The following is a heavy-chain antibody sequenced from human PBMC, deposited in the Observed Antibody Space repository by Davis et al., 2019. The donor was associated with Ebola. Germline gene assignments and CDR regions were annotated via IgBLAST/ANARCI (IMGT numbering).Heavy chain of an antibody. J-gene: IGHJ5*02. Sequence: GESLKISCAASGFTFSSYGMHWVRQAPGKGLEWVAVISYDGSNKYYADSVKGRFTISRDNSKNTLYLQMNSLRSEDTAVYYCARGRGAYAWGQGTLVTVSS. D-gene: IGHD3-10*01. CDR2: ISYDGSNK. CDR3: ARGRGAYA. CDR1: GFTFSSYG. V-gene: IGHV3-30*03.